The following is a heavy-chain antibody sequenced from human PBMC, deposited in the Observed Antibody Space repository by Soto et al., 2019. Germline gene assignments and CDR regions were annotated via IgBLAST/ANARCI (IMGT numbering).Heavy chain of an antibody. Sequence: ASVKVSCKASGYTFTIYGVSVLRQAPGQGLEWMGWISAYSGNTTYAQKLQGSVPMSTDTPTSTAYMEQRRRRPDDTAVYFCAQGATAARNWCNPRGQGTLLTFSS. CDR1: GYTFTIYG. CDR2: ISAYSGNT. CDR3: AQGATAARNWCNP. J-gene: IGHJ5*02. V-gene: IGHV1-18*01. D-gene: IGHD2-2*01.